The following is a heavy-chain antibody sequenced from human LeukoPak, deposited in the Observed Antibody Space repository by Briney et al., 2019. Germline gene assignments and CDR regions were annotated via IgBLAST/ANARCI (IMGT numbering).Heavy chain of an antibody. Sequence: GGSLRLSCVASGLTVSSNYMTWVRQAPGKGLEWVGRIKSKTDGGTTDYAAPVKGRFTISRDDSKNTLYLQMNSLKTEDTAVYYCTTEGDIPLDVWGQGTTVTVSS. D-gene: IGHD2-15*01. CDR3: TTEGDIPLDV. J-gene: IGHJ6*02. V-gene: IGHV3-15*01. CDR1: GLTVSSNY. CDR2: IKSKTDGGTT.